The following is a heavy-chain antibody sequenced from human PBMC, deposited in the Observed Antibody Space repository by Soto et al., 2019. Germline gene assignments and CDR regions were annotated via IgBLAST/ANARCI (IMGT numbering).Heavy chain of an antibody. CDR3: ARDHLVAVAGFDY. CDR1: GFTFSSYS. D-gene: IGHD6-19*01. J-gene: IGHJ4*02. Sequence: GGSLRLSCAASGFTFSSYSMNWVRQAPGKGLEWASSISSSSSYIYYADSVKGRFTISRDNAKNSLYLQMNSLRAEDTAVYYCARDHLVAVAGFDYWGQGTLVTVSS. CDR2: ISSSSSYI. V-gene: IGHV3-21*01.